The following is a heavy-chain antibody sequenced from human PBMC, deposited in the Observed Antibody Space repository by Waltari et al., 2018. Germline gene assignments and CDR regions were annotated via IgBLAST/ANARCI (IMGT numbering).Heavy chain of an antibody. V-gene: IGHV4-34*01. CDR3: AKGRLWFGDLRS. CDR2: INHLGST. D-gene: IGHD3-10*01. Sequence: QLHPQQWGAGLLKPSETLSLTCTMFGRSFSAYHWPWIRQSPGKGREWIGEINHLGSTNYTPSLKSRVTISLDTSKNECALKLDSVTAADTAVYFCAKGRLWFGDLRSWGQGTQVTVSS. J-gene: IGHJ4*02. CDR1: GRSFSAYH.